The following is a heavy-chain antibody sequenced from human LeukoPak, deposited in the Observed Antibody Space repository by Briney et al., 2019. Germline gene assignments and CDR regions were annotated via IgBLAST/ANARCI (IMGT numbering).Heavy chain of an antibody. CDR3: ATKKTTPRSGFDY. V-gene: IGHV4-59*01. CDR1: GGSFSGYY. D-gene: IGHD6-25*01. J-gene: IGHJ4*02. Sequence: SETLSLTCAVYGGSFSGYYWGWVRQPPGKGLEWIGHIYFIGNTNYNASLKSRVTISLDTSKNHFSLKLTSVTAADTAIYYCATKKTTPRSGFDYWGQGTLVTVSS. CDR2: IYFIGNT.